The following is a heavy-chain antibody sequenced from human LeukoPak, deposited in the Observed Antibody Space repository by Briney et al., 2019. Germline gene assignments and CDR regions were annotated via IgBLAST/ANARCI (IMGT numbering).Heavy chain of an antibody. J-gene: IGHJ4*02. CDR2: INHSGST. CDR1: GGSFSGYY. V-gene: IGHV4-34*01. D-gene: IGHD5-24*01. CDR3: ARGPDGDDY. Sequence: TSETLSLTCAVYGGSFSGYYWSWIRQPPGKGLEWIGEINHSGSTNYNPSLKSRVTISVDTSKNHFSLKLSSVTAADTAVYYCARGPDGDDYWGQGTLVTVSS.